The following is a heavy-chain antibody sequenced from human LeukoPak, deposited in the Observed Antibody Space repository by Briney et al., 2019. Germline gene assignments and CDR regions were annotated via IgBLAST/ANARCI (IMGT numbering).Heavy chain of an antibody. Sequence: ASVKVSCKASGYTFTGYYMHWVRQAPGQGLEWMGWINPNSGGTNYAQKFQGMVTMTRDTSISTAYMELSRLRSDDTAVYYCARDGRLLWFGELNWFDPWGQGTLVTVSS. CDR1: GYTFTGYY. CDR3: ARDGRLLWFGELNWFDP. V-gene: IGHV1-2*02. D-gene: IGHD3-10*01. J-gene: IGHJ5*02. CDR2: INPNSGGT.